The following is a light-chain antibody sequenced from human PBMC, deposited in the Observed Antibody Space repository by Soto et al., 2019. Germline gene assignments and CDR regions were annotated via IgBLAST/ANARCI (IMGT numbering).Light chain of an antibody. V-gene: IGKV1-17*03. CDR3: LHHIRFPWT. J-gene: IGKJ1*01. CDR1: QSIRNS. CDR2: AAS. Sequence: DIQMTQSPSAMSASVGDRVTITCRASQSIRNSLAWFQQKPGQVPKRLIHAASSLQSGVPSRFSGGGSGTEFTLTISSLQPEDFATYYCLHHIRFPWTFGHGTKVEIK.